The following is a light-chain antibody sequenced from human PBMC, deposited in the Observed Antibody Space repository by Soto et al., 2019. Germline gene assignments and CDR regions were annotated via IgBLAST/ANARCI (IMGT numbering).Light chain of an antibody. J-gene: IGKJ5*01. CDR3: QQHGISHIT. CDR2: GAS. CDR1: QNIRKNY. Sequence: ESVLTQSPGTLSLSPWERAIISCRASQNIRKNYLAWYQQKSGQAPRLLIFGASSRATGIPDRFSGSGSGTDFTLTISRLEPEDFAVYYCQQHGISHITFGQGTRLEIK. V-gene: IGKV3-20*01.